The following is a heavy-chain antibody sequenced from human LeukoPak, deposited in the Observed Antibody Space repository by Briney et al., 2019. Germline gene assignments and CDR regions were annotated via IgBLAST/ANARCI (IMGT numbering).Heavy chain of an antibody. CDR2: INPSGGST. Sequence: ASVKVSCKASGYTFTSYYMHWVRQAPGQGLEWMGIINPSGGSTSYAQKFQGRVTMTRDTSTSTVYMELSSLRSEDTAVYYCAREYITMVRGVSWGAFDIWGQGTMVTVSS. J-gene: IGHJ3*02. D-gene: IGHD3-10*01. CDR3: AREYITMVRGVSWGAFDI. CDR1: GYTFTSYY. V-gene: IGHV1-46*01.